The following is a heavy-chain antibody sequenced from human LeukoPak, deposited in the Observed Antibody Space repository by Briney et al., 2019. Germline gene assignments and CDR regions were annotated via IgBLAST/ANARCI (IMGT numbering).Heavy chain of an antibody. CDR2: IYSGGST. CDR3: AKDLVSDVDTAMVTDY. J-gene: IGHJ4*02. V-gene: IGHV3-53*01. CDR1: GFTVSTNY. Sequence: GGSLRLSCAASGFTVSTNYMSWVRQAPGKGLEWVSVIYSGGSTYYADSVKGRFTISRDNSKNTLYLQMNSLRAEDTAVYYCAKDLVSDVDTAMVTDYWGQGTLVTVSS. D-gene: IGHD5-18*01.